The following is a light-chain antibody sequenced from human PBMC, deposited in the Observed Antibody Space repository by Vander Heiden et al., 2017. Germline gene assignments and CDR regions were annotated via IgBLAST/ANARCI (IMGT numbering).Light chain of an antibody. Sequence: DILLTQSPSFLSASVGDRVTITCRASQGISRYLAWYQQKPGKAPKLLIYAASTVQSGVPSRFSGSGSGTEFTLTISSLQPEDFATYYCQQLNSSPSTFGQGTKLEIK. CDR3: QQLNSSPST. V-gene: IGKV1-9*01. J-gene: IGKJ2*02. CDR2: AAS. CDR1: QGISRY.